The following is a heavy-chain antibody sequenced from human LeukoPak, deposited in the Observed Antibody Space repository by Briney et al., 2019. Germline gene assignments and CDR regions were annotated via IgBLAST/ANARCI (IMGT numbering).Heavy chain of an antibody. CDR2: IKQDGSEK. CDR1: GFTFSNYY. Sequence: GGSLRLSCAASGFTFSNYYMSWVRQAPGKGLEWVANIKQDGSEKNYVDSVKGRFTISRDNAKSSLYLQVNSLRVEDTAMYYCARDLAYYDSSGYYGTFDLWGQGTMVTVSS. J-gene: IGHJ3*01. D-gene: IGHD3-22*01. V-gene: IGHV3-7*01. CDR3: ARDLAYYDSSGYYGTFDL.